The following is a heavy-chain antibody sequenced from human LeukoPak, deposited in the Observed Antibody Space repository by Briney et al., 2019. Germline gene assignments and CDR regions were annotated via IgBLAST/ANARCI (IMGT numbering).Heavy chain of an antibody. V-gene: IGHV4-59*01. D-gene: IGHD6-6*01. J-gene: IGHJ6*03. CDR1: GGSISSYY. CDR3: ARVTDSSSAPYYYYHMDV. CDR2: IYYSGST. Sequence: KPSETLSLTCTVSGGSISSYYWSWIRQPPGKGLEWIGYIYYSGSTNYNPSLKSRVTISVDTSKNQFSLKLSSVTAADTAVYYCARVTDSSSAPYYYYHMDVWGKGTTVTVSS.